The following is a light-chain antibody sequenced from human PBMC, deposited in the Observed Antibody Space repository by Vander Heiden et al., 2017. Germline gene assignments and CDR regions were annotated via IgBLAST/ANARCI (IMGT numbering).Light chain of an antibody. CDR2: LYSDGSQ. J-gene: IGLJ2*01. CDR3: KTWGIGIQV. CDR1: SGPTTYV. Sequence: QLELTQSPSASSSLGDSVTLTCTLSSGPTTYVLAWPQHQPDKAPRYLMTLYSDGSQTKGDGIPDRFSGSRSGADRYLAISNLQSEDEADYYCKTWGIGIQVFGGGTKLTVL. V-gene: IGLV4-69*01.